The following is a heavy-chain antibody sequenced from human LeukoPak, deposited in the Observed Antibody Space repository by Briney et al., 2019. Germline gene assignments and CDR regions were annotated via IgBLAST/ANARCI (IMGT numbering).Heavy chain of an antibody. CDR1: GFTFSSYA. V-gene: IGHV3-30*01. Sequence: PGRSLRLSCAASGFTFSSYAMHWVRQAPGKGLEWVAVISYDGSNKYYADSVKGRFTISRDNSKNTLYLQMNSLRAEDTAVYYCARAISGYYLNPVFDYWGQGTLVTVSS. J-gene: IGHJ4*02. CDR3: ARAISGYYLNPVFDY. CDR2: ISYDGSNK. D-gene: IGHD3-22*01.